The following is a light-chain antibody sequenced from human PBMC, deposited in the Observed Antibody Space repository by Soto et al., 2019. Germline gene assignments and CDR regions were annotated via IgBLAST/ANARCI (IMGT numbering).Light chain of an antibody. J-gene: IGLJ3*02. CDR1: SSNIGAGYD. Sequence: SVLTQPPSVSGAPGQRVTISCTGSSSNIGAGYDVHWYQQLPGTAPKLLIYGNSNRPSGVPDRFSGSKSGTSASLAITGLQVEDEADYYCQSYDSSLSGSWVFGGGTKLTVL. CDR3: QSYDSSLSGSWV. V-gene: IGLV1-40*01. CDR2: GNS.